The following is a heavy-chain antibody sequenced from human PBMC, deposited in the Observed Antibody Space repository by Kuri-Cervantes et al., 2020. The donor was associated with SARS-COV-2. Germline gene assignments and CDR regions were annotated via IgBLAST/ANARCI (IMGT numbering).Heavy chain of an antibody. CDR2: IYYSGST. D-gene: IGHD4-11*01. Sequence: SETLSLTCPVSGGSISRGDYYWSWIRQPPGKGLEWFGYIYYSGSTYYNPSLKSRLTISTDTSRNQFSLRLNSVTAADTAVYYCARDRKTVGWYFDLWGRGTLVTVSS. CDR3: ARDRKTVGWYFDL. J-gene: IGHJ2*01. V-gene: IGHV4-30-4*08. CDR1: GGSISRGDYY.